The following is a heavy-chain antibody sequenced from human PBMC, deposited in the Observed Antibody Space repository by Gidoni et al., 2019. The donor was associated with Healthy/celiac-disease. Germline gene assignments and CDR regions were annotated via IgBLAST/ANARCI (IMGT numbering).Heavy chain of an antibody. Sequence: QVQLVESGGGVVQPGRSLSLSFAASGFPFSSYAMHWVRQAPGKGLVGVAVISYDGSNKYYADSVKGRFTISRDNSKKTLYLKMNSLRAEDTAVYYCASLVWDRRGDAFDIWGQGTMVTVSS. CDR3: ASLVWDRRGDAFDI. D-gene: IGHD2-8*01. J-gene: IGHJ3*02. V-gene: IGHV3-30*01. CDR1: GFPFSSYA. CDR2: ISYDGSNK.